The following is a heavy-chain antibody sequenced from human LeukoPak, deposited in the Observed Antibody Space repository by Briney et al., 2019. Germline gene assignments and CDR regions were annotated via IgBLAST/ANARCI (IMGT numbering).Heavy chain of an antibody. Sequence: PGRSLRLSCAASGFTFSTYALNWVRQAPGKGLEWVSAISDSGGAIYYADSVKGRFTMSRDNSKNSLFLQMNSLRAEDTAVYYCARIGSAAFTDSWGQGTLVTVSS. J-gene: IGHJ4*02. CDR3: ARIGSAAFTDS. CDR2: ISDSGGAI. V-gene: IGHV3-23*01. CDR1: GFTFSTYA. D-gene: IGHD3-3*02.